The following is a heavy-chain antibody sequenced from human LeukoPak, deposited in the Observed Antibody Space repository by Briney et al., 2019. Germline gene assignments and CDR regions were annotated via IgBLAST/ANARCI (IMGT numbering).Heavy chain of an antibody. V-gene: IGHV4-61*02. J-gene: IGHJ4*02. CDR3: AREVHGGIDY. Sequence: SETLSLTCTVSGGSISSGSYYWSWIRQPAGKGLEWIGRIYTSGSTNYNPSLKSRVTISVDTSRNQFSLKLSSVTAADTAVYYCAREVHGGIDYWGQGTLVTVSS. CDR1: GGSISSGSYY. D-gene: IGHD4-23*01. CDR2: IYTSGST.